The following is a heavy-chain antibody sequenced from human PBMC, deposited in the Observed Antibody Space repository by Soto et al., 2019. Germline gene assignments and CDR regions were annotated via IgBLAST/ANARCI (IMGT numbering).Heavy chain of an antibody. Sequence: SVKVSCKASGGTFSSYAISWVRQAPGQGLEWMGGIIPIFGTANYAQKFQGRVTITADESTSTAYMELSSLRSEDTAVYYCATSGGFYDILTGYSHFDYWGQGTLVTVSS. V-gene: IGHV1-69*13. CDR2: IIPIFGTA. D-gene: IGHD3-9*01. CDR1: GGTFSSYA. J-gene: IGHJ4*02. CDR3: ATSGGFYDILTGYSHFDY.